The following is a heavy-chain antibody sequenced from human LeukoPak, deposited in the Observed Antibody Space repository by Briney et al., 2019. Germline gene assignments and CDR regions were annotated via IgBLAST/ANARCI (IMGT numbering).Heavy chain of an antibody. D-gene: IGHD3-9*01. CDR2: IIPIFGTA. CDR1: GGTFSSYA. J-gene: IGHJ5*02. V-gene: IGHV1-69*13. Sequence: SVKVSCKASGGTFSSYAISWVRQAPGQGLEWMGGIIPIFGTANFAQKFQGRVTITADESTSTAYMELSSLRSEDTAVYYCARVHDILTYWFDPWGQGTLVTVSS. CDR3: ARVHDILTYWFDP.